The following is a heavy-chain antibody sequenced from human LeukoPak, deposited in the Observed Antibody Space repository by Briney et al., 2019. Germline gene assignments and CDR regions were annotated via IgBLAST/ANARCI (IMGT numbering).Heavy chain of an antibody. Sequence: PGGSLRLSCAASGFTFRSYAMSWVRQAPGKGLEWVGRTRNKANSYTTEYAASVKGRFTISRDDSKNSLYLQMNSLKTEDTAVYYCAQFGEPSGAFDIWGQGTMVTVSS. CDR1: GFTFRSYA. J-gene: IGHJ3*02. CDR3: AQFGEPSGAFDI. V-gene: IGHV3-72*01. CDR2: TRNKANSYTT. D-gene: IGHD3-10*01.